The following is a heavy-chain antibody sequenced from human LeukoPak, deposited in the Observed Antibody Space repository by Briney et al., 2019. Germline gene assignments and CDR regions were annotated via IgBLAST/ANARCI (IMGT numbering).Heavy chain of an antibody. D-gene: IGHD3-22*01. CDR2: ISSNGGST. J-gene: IGHJ4*02. V-gene: IGHV3-64*01. CDR3: ARDGDDTSGYFSPFDY. Sequence: GGSLRLSCAASGFTFSSYAMHWVRQAPGKGLEYVSGISSNGGSTYYANSVKGRFTISRDNSKNTLYLQMGSLRAEDMAVYHCARDGDDTSGYFSPFDYWGQGTLVTVSS. CDR1: GFTFSSYA.